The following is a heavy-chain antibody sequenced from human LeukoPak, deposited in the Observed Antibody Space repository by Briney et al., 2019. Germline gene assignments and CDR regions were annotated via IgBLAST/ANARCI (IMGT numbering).Heavy chain of an antibody. V-gene: IGHV3-48*04. CDR2: ISSSSSTI. D-gene: IGHD3-10*01. J-gene: IGHJ4*02. CDR3: ARDLRGVNY. CDR1: GFTFSSYS. Sequence: GGSLRLSCAASGFTFSSYSMNWVRQAPGKGLEWVSYISSSSSTIYYADSVKGRFTISRDNAKNSLYLQMNSLRAEDTAVYYCARDLRGVNYWGQGTLVTVSS.